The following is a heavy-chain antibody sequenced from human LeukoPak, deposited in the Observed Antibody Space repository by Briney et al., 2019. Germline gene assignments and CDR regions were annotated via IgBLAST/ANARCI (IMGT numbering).Heavy chain of an antibody. CDR2: ISSNGGST. J-gene: IGHJ4*02. Sequence: GGSLRLSCAASGFTFSSYAMHWVRQAPGKGLEYVSAISSNGGSTYYANSVKGRFTISRDNSKNTLYLQVGSLRAEDMAVYYCARLYSSGWLAFDYWGQGTLVTVSS. D-gene: IGHD6-19*01. CDR1: GFTFSSYA. V-gene: IGHV3-64*01. CDR3: ARLYSSGWLAFDY.